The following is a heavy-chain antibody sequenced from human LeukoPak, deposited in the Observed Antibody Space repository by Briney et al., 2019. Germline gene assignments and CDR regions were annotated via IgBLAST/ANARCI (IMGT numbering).Heavy chain of an antibody. CDR3: ARVPRGSTVGTLPYFYYYMDV. Sequence: SETLSLTCTVSGGPISSYYWSWIRQPAGKGLEWIGRIYNSWTTNYNPSLKSRVTISVDTSKNQFSLKLSSVTAADTAVYYCARVPRGSTVGTLPYFYYYMDVWGKGTTVIVSS. CDR2: IYNSWTT. J-gene: IGHJ6*03. CDR1: GGPISSYY. V-gene: IGHV4-4*07. D-gene: IGHD1-26*01.